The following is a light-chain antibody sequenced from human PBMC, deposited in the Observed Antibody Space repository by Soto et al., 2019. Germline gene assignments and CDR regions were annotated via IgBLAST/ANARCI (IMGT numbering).Light chain of an antibody. V-gene: IGKV3-20*01. CDR3: QQYGSSPQLT. Sequence: EIVLTQSPGTLSLSPGERATLACRASQSVSSSYLAWYQQKPGQAPRLLFYGASSRATGIPDRFSGSGSGTDFTLTISRLEPEDFAVYYCQQYGSSPQLTFGGGTKVDIK. J-gene: IGKJ4*01. CDR2: GAS. CDR1: QSVSSSY.